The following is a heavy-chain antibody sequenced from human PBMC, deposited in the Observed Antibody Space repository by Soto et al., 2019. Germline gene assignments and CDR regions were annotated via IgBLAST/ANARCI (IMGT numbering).Heavy chain of an antibody. CDR2: INHSGST. Sequence: SETLSLTCAVYGGSFSGYYWSWIRQPPGKGLEWIGEINHSGSTNYNPSLKSRVTISVDTSKNQVSLKLSSVTAADTAVYYCARAPVKYSSGYYRGEYFQHWGQGTLVTVSS. CDR3: ARAPVKYSSGYYRGEYFQH. J-gene: IGHJ1*01. V-gene: IGHV4-34*01. CDR1: GGSFSGYY. D-gene: IGHD6-19*01.